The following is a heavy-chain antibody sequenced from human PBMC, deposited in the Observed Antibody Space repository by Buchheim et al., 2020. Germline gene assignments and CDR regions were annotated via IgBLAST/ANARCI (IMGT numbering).Heavy chain of an antibody. V-gene: IGHV3-23*01. CDR3: AKGVINYWYVDL. CDR2: ISGGGGST. D-gene: IGHD3-22*01. Sequence: EVQLLESGGGLVQPGGSLRLSCAASGFTFSSYAMSWVRQAPGKGLEWVSAISGGGGSTYYADSVKGRFTISRDTSKNTLYLEMNRLGAEETGVYYCAKGVINYWYVDLWGRGTL. CDR1: GFTFSSYA. J-gene: IGHJ2*01.